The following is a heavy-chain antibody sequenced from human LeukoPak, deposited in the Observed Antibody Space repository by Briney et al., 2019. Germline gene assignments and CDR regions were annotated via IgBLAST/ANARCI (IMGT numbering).Heavy chain of an antibody. CDR3: ARDQSIAAAAIGGIPTDY. J-gene: IGHJ4*02. V-gene: IGHV1-18*01. CDR2: ISAYNGNT. CDR1: GYTFTSYG. Sequence: ASVKVSCKASGYTFTSYGISWVRQAPGQGLEWMGWISAYNGNTSYAQKLQGRVTMTTDTSTSTAYMELRSLRSDDTAVYYCARDQSIAAAAIGGIPTDYWGQGTLVTVSS. D-gene: IGHD6-13*01.